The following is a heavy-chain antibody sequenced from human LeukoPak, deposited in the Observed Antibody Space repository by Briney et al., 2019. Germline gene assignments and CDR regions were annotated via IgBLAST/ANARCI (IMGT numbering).Heavy chain of an antibody. D-gene: IGHD6-19*01. V-gene: IGHV3-30-3*01. Sequence: PGGSLRLSCAASGFTFSSYAMHWVRQAPGKGLEGVAVISYDGSNKYYADSVKGRFTISRDNSKNTLYLQMNSLRAEDTAVYYCAKDVLRSGGWTFDYWGQGTLVTVSS. CDR2: ISYDGSNK. CDR3: AKDVLRSGGWTFDY. CDR1: GFTFSSYA. J-gene: IGHJ4*02.